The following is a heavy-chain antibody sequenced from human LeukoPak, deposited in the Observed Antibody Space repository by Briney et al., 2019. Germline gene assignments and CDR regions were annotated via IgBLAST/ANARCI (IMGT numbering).Heavy chain of an antibody. D-gene: IGHD2/OR15-2a*01. V-gene: IGHV3-30*02. Sequence: SGGSLRLPCETSGFTFSHYGIHWVRQVPGMGLEWVAFIKYDGSKIYYAESVQGRFTISRDNFKNNLFLQMTRMRPQDTAVYYCATDGIPSATALANWGQGTLVTVSS. CDR1: GFTFSHYG. J-gene: IGHJ4*02. CDR2: IKYDGSKI. CDR3: ATDGIPSATALAN.